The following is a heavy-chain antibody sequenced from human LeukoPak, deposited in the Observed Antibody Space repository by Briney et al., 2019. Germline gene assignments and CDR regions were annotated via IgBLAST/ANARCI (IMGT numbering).Heavy chain of an antibody. CDR3: ARSMIVVVAIDY. J-gene: IGHJ4*02. D-gene: IGHD3-22*01. CDR1: GFTFNSYA. Sequence: GGSLRLSCAASGFTFNSYAMSWVRQAPGKGLEWVSSISSSSSYIYYADSVKGRFTISRDNAKNSLYLQMNSLRAEDTAVYYCARSMIVVVAIDYWGQGTLVTVSS. CDR2: ISSSSSYI. V-gene: IGHV3-21*01.